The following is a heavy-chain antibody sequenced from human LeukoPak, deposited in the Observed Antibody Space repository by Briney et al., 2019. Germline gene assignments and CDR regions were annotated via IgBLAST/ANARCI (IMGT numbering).Heavy chain of an antibody. D-gene: IGHD2-15*01. CDR1: GDSITNRNW. V-gene: IGHV4-4*02. J-gene: IGHJ2*01. CDR2: ISHSGST. Sequence: SETLSLTCAVSGDSITNRNWWNWVRQPPGKGLEWIGEISHSGSTNYNPSLKSRVTISVDKSKNEFSLNLSSVTAADTAVYYCARDSLAYCSGGNCYNWYFDLWGRGTLVSVSS. CDR3: ARDSLAYCSGGNCYNWYFDL.